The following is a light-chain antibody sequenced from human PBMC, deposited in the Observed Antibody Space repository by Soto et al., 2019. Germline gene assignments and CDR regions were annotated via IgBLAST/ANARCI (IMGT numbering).Light chain of an antibody. Sequence: DIVMTQSPDSLSVSLDERATISCKPSQTLLYSSNNKNYLAWFQQKPGQPPKLLIYWASTRNSGVPDRFSGSGSGTDFTLTISGLQAEDVAIYYCQQYYSIPVTFGQGTRLEIK. CDR3: QQYYSIPVT. CDR2: WAS. V-gene: IGKV4-1*01. CDR1: QTLLYSSNNKNY. J-gene: IGKJ5*01.